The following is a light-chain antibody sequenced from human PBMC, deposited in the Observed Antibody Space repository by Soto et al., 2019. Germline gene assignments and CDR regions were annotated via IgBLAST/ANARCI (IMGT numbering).Light chain of an antibody. CDR3: QQYGRSPTWT. V-gene: IGKV3-20*01. J-gene: IGKJ1*01. CDR2: GTS. CDR1: QSFSSND. Sequence: EIVLTQSPGTLSLSPGERATLSCRASQSFSSNDLAWYQQKPGQAPRLLIYGTSSRATGIPDRFSGSASGTDFTLTISRLEPEDFAVYYCQQYGRSPTWTFGQGTKVEIK.